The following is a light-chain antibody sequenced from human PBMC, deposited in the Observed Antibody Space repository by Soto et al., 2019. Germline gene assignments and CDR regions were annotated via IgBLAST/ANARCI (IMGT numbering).Light chain of an antibody. Sequence: DIVMTQSPLSLPVTPGEPASISCRSSQSLLHSNGYNYLDWYVQKPGQSPQLLIYLGSNRASGVPDRFSGSGSGTEFTLTISSLQPDDSATYYCQQYNRLYTFGQGTKVDIK. CDR3: QQYNRLYT. CDR2: LGS. J-gene: IGKJ2*01. V-gene: IGKV2-28*01. CDR1: QSLLHSNGYNY.